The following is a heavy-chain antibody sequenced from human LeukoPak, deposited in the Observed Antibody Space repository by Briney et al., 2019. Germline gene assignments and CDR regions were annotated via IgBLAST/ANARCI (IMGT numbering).Heavy chain of an antibody. CDR2: IYSSGST. J-gene: IGHJ4*02. CDR1: XXSNSXSNYY. Sequence: SETLSLTXXXXXXSNSXSNYYWSWIRQPPGKGLEWIGYIYSSGSTNYNPSLKSRVTISIDTSKNQFSLKLSSVTAADTAVYYCSIAGYWGQGTLVTVSS. CDR3: SIAGY. V-gene: IGHV4-61*01.